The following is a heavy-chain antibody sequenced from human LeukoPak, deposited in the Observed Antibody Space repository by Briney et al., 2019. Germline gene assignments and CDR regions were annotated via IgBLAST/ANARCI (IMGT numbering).Heavy chain of an antibody. V-gene: IGHV4-38-2*02. CDR3: ARGPYYYDSSGYYPQFDY. CDR2: IYHSGST. CDR1: GYSISSGYY. Sequence: SETLSLTCTVSGYSISSGYYWGWIRQPPGKGLEWIGSIYHSGSTYYNPSLKSRVTISVDTSKNQFSLKLSSVTAADTAVYYCARGPYYYDSSGYYPQFDYWGQGTLVTVSS. J-gene: IGHJ4*02. D-gene: IGHD3-22*01.